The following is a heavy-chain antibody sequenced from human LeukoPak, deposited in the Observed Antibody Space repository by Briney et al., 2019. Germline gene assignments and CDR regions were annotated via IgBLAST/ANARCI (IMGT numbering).Heavy chain of an antibody. D-gene: IGHD2-15*01. J-gene: IGHJ4*02. V-gene: IGHV4-39*01. CDR3: ARILCSGKSCYSGY. CDR1: GGSISSSSYF. CDR2: IYYSGSA. Sequence: SQTLSLTCTVSGGSISSSSYFWGWIRQPPGKGLEWIGSIYYSGSAYYNPSLKSRVTISVDTSKNQFSLKLSSVTAADTAVYYCARILCSGKSCYSGYWGQGTLVTVSS.